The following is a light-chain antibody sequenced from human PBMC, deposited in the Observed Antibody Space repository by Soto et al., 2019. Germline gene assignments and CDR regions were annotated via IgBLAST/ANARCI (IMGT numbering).Light chain of an antibody. J-gene: IGKJ1*01. CDR3: QQLNSYGT. CDR1: QGISSY. Sequence: DIQLTQSPSFLSASVGDRVTITCRASQGISSYLAWYQQKPGKAPKLLIYAASTLQSGVPSRFSGSGSWTEFTLTISSLQPEDFATYYCQQLNSYGTFGQGTKVEIK. V-gene: IGKV1-9*01. CDR2: AAS.